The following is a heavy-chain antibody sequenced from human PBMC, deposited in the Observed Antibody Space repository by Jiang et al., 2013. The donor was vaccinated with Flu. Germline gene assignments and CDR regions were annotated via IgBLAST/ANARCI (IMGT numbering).Heavy chain of an antibody. CDR2: IYYSGGT. Sequence: GPGLVRPSETLSLTCSVSGGSISRGVHYWSWVRQHPGKGLEWIGYIYYSGGTSYNPSLKSRVTISLDTSKNQFSLRVTTMTAADTAVYYCARGDIPDSWGQGTLVTVSS. V-gene: IGHV4-31*03. D-gene: IGHD2-15*01. CDR1: GGSISRGVHY. CDR3: ARGDIPDS. J-gene: IGHJ4*02.